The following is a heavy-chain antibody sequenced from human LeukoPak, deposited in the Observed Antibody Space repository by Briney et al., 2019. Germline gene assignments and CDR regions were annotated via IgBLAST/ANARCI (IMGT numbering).Heavy chain of an antibody. Sequence: PGGSLRLSCSASGXTVSSNYMNWDRQAPGKGMECVSIIYSGGSTYYADSVKGRFTISRDNSKKTLYLQMNSLRAEDTAVYCCARQEVVEDTFDIWGQGTMVTVSS. J-gene: IGHJ3*02. CDR1: GXTVSSNY. D-gene: IGHD2-15*01. V-gene: IGHV3-53*01. CDR3: ARQEVVEDTFDI. CDR2: IYSGGST.